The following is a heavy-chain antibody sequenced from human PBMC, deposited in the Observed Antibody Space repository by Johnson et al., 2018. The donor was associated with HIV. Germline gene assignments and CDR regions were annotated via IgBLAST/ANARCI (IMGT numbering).Heavy chain of an antibody. J-gene: IGHJ3*02. Sequence: QVQLVESGGGVVQPGRSLRLSCAASGFMFSGYGLHWVRQAPGKGLEWVAVVSYDESNKYYADSVKGRFTISRDNTKNTLYLQMNSLRAEDTAVYYCARGGYSSGWSDAFDIWGQGTMVTVSS. CDR3: ARGGYSSGWSDAFDI. V-gene: IGHV3-30*03. CDR1: GFMFSGYG. CDR2: VSYDESNK. D-gene: IGHD6-19*01.